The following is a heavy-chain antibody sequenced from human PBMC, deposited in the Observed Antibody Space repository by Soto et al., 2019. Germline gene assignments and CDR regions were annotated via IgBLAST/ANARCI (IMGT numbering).Heavy chain of an antibody. CDR3: ARGAFREVVQAATINWFDP. CDR2: INHSGST. CDR1: GGSFSGYY. J-gene: IGHJ5*02. V-gene: IGHV4-34*01. D-gene: IGHD2-2*01. Sequence: ATLELTFAVYGGSFSGYYWSWIRQPPGKGLEWIGEINHSGSTNYNPSLKSRVTISVDTSKNQFSLKLSSVTAADTAVYYCARGAFREVVQAATINWFDPWGQGTLVTVSS.